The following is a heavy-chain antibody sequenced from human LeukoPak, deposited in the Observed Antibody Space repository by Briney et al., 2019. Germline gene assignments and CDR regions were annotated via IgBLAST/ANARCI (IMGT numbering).Heavy chain of an antibody. J-gene: IGHJ4*02. CDR1: GGSISSSSYY. V-gene: IGHV4-39*07. CDR3: ARGVARSSKFHFSYYFDY. CDR2: IYHSGSI. Sequence: PSETLSLTCTVSGGSISSSSYYWGWIRQPPGKGLEWIGNIYHSGSIYYNPSLKSRVTISVDTSKNQFSLKLSSVTAADTAVYYCARGVARSSKFHFSYYFDYWGQGTLVTVSS. D-gene: IGHD6-6*01.